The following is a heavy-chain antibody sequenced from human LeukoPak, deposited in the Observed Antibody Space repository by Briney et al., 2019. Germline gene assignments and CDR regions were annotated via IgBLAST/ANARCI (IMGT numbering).Heavy chain of an antibody. CDR3: ANFPSPNVKTGTRGYFDF. V-gene: IGHV3-23*01. J-gene: IGHJ4*02. Sequence: GGSLRLSCAASGFTLSSYAMTWVRQAPGKGLEWVSAISSSGSSTYYADSVKGRFTISRDNSKNTLYLQMNSLRAEDTAVYYCANFPSPNVKTGTRGYFDFWGQGTLVTVSS. CDR2: ISSSGSST. CDR1: GFTLSSYA. D-gene: IGHD1-7*01.